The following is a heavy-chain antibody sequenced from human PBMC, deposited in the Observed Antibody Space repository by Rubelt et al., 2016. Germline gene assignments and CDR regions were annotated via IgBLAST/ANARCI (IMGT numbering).Heavy chain of an antibody. Sequence: QVQLVQSGAEVKKPGASVKVSCKASGYTFTTYGISWVRQAPGQGLEWMGWISGYNDNTKYAQKFQGRVTMTTDTSTSTAYMELRSLRSDDTAVYYCAREGYHRGWFDPWGQGTLVTVSS. CDR3: AREGYHRGWFDP. D-gene: IGHD2-15*01. V-gene: IGHV1-18*01. CDR2: ISGYNDNT. CDR1: GYTFTTYG. J-gene: IGHJ5*02.